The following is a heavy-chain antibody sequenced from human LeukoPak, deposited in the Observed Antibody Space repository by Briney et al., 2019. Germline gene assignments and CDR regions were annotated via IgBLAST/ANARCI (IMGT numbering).Heavy chain of an antibody. D-gene: IGHD3-22*01. CDR2: ISNDGNNK. J-gene: IGHJ4*02. Sequence: PGRSLRLSCAASGFIFSSYDMYWVRQAPGKGLEWVAVISNDGNNKQYADSVKGRFTISRDNSKNTLYLQMNSLRVEDTAVYYCARGSRYVYDSSGYPTLDCWGQGTLVTVAS. CDR3: ARGSRYVYDSSGYPTLDC. V-gene: IGHV3-33*05. CDR1: GFIFSSYD.